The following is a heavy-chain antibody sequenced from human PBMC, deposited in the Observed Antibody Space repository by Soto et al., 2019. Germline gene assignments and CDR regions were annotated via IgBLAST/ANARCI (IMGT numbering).Heavy chain of an antibody. Sequence: ASVKVSCKVSGYTLTELSMHWVRQAPGKGLEWMGGFDPEDGETIYAQKFQGRVTMTEDTSTDTAYMELSSLRSEATAVYYCATYLGRVAVAGNYYGMDVWGQVPTVTVSS. V-gene: IGHV1-24*01. CDR3: ATYLGRVAVAGNYYGMDV. CDR1: GYTLTELS. D-gene: IGHD6-19*01. J-gene: IGHJ6*02. CDR2: FDPEDGET.